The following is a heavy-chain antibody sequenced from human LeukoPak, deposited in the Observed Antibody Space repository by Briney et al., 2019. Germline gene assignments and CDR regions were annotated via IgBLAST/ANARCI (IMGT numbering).Heavy chain of an antibody. Sequence: ASVKVSCKASGGTFSSYAISWVRQAPGQGLEWMGRIIPILGIANYAQKFQGRVTITADKSTSTAYMELSSLRSEDTAVYYCARESGHGYYYYYGMDVWGQGTTVTVSS. CDR2: IIPILGIA. J-gene: IGHJ6*02. CDR3: ARESGHGYYYYYGMDV. V-gene: IGHV1-69*04. CDR1: GGTFSSYA.